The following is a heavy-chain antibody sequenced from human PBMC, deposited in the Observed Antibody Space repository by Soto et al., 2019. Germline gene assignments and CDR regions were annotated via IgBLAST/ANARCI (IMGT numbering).Heavy chain of an antibody. CDR3: TTAERGGSYFSDY. J-gene: IGHJ4*02. D-gene: IGHD1-26*01. CDR2: IKSKTAGGTV. Sequence: EVQLVESGGGLVRPGESLRLSCAASGFTFTSAWINWVRQAPGKGLEWAGRIKSKTAGGTVDYGAPVKGRFTISRDDSKNMAYLQMNSLRNEDTAVYYCTTAERGGSYFSDYWGQGTLVTVSS. V-gene: IGHV3-15*07. CDR1: GFTFTSAW.